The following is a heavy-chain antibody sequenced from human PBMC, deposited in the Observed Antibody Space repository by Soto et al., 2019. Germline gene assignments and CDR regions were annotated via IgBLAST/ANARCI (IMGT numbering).Heavy chain of an antibody. CDR1: EFTVSSNY. D-gene: IGHD3-3*01. CDR2: IDTAGRA. Sequence: EVQLVESGGGLIQPGGSLRVSCAASEFTVSSNYMTWVRQAPGKGLEWVSVIDTAGRANYAESVKGRFTNSRDNSKNTLYRQMNSLRVEDTVVYYCARGATYYDFWSGHYTSYTYYGMDVWGQGTTVTVS. J-gene: IGHJ6*02. V-gene: IGHV3-53*01. CDR3: ARGATYYDFWSGHYTSYTYYGMDV.